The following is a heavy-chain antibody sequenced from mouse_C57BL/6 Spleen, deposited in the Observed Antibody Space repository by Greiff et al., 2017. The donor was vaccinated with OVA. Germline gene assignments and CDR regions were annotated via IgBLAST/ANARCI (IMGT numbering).Heavy chain of an antibody. D-gene: IGHD3-2*02. CDR2: IDPSDSET. V-gene: IGHV1-52*01. CDR1: GYTFTSYW. J-gene: IGHJ3*01. CDR3: ARKDSSGYPFAY. Sequence: QVQLQQPGAELVRPGSSVKLSCKASGYTFTSYWMHWVKQRPIQGLEWIGNIDPSDSETHYNQKFKDKATLTVDKSSSTAYMQLSSLTSEDSAVYYCARKDSSGYPFAYWGQGTLVTVSA.